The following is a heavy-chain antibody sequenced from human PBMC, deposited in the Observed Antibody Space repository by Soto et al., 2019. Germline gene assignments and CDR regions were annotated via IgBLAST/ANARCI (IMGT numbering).Heavy chain of an antibody. CDR3: ARLDTTYYYYYGMDV. CDR1: GGSVSSGSYY. D-gene: IGHD4-17*01. CDR2: IYYSGST. Sequence: QVQLQESGPGLVKPSETLSLTCTVSGGSVSSGSYYWSWIRQPPGKGLEWIGYIYYSGSTNYNPSLKSRVTISVATSKNQFSLKLSSVTAADTAVYYCARLDTTYYYYYGMDVWGQGTTVTVSS. J-gene: IGHJ6*02. V-gene: IGHV4-61*01.